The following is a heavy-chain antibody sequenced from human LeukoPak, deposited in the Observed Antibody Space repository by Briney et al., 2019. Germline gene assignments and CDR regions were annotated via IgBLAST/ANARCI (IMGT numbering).Heavy chain of an antibody. CDR1: GFTFSDYY. J-gene: IGHJ3*02. CDR3: AKALDSSGYYSHDAFDI. V-gene: IGHV3-23*01. D-gene: IGHD3-22*01. Sequence: PGGSLRLSCAASGFTFSDYYMSWIRQAPGKGLEWVSAISGSGGSTYYADSVKGRFTISRDNSKNTLYLQMNSLRAEDTAVYYCAKALDSSGYYSHDAFDIWGQGTMVTVSS. CDR2: ISGSGGST.